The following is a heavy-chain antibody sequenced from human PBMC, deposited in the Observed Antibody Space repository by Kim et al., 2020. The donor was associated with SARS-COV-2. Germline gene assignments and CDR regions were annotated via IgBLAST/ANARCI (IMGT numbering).Heavy chain of an antibody. CDR1: GFTFSLYW. CDR3: VKAGRECNGGGCHYGAKGEDY. CDR2: INQNGAEK. D-gene: IGHD2-15*01. Sequence: GGSLRLSCAASGFTFSLYWLTWVRQAPGKGLEWVANINQNGAEKYYVDSVKGRFTISRDNAKNSIYLQMSSLRVEDTAQYYCVKAGRECNGGGCHYGAKGEDYWGQGTLVTVSS. V-gene: IGHV3-7*01. J-gene: IGHJ4*02.